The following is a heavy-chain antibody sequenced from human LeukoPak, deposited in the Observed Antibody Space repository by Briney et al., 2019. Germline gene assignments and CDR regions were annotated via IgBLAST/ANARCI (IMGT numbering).Heavy chain of an antibody. D-gene: IGHD1-14*01. J-gene: IGHJ6*03. V-gene: IGHV3-33*01. CDR1: GFSLSNYG. Sequence: GGSLRLSCAASGFSLSNYGMHWVRQAPGKGLEWVAALLYDGNTKHYADSVRGRFTIPRDISKNTFYLQMNSLTAEDTAVYYCARDHRPEIQYYYMDVWGKGTTVAVSS. CDR3: ARDHRPEIQYYYMDV. CDR2: LLYDGNTK.